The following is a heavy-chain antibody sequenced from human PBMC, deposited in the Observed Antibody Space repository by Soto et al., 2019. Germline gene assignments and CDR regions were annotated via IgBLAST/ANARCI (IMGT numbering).Heavy chain of an antibody. CDR2: IKSKTDGGTT. V-gene: IGHV3-15*07. CDR1: GFTFSNAW. J-gene: IGHJ3*02. D-gene: IGHD1-1*01. CDR3: ARVPSTTSNYAFDI. Sequence: GGSLRLSCAASGFTFSNAWMNWVRQAPGKGLEWVGRIKSKTDGGTTDYAAPVKGRFTISRDNSKDTLYLQMNSLRAEDTAVYYCARVPSTTSNYAFDIWGQGTMVTVSS.